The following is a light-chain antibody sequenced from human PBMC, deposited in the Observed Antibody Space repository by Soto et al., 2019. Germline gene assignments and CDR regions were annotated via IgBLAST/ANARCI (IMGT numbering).Light chain of an antibody. Sequence: VLTQPPSVSVPPGQPARITCGGNNIGRKSVHWYQQRPGQAPVLVVYDDSDRPSGIPERFSGSNSGSTATLTISWVEVGDEAEYYCQVWDSASDQRVFGGGTKMTVL. J-gene: IGLJ3*02. V-gene: IGLV3-21*02. CDR2: DDS. CDR3: QVWDSASDQRV. CDR1: NIGRKS.